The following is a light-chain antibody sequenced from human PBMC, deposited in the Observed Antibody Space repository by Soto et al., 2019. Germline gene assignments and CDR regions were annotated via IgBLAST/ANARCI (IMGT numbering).Light chain of an antibody. V-gene: IGKV3-20*01. J-gene: IGKJ4*01. CDR3: QQYGSSPLT. CDR1: QSVSSSY. Sequence: EIVLTQSPGTLSLSPGERATISCRASQSVSSSYLAWYKQKPGQAPRLLIYGASSRATGIPDRFSGSGSGTEFTLTISRLEPEDFEVYYCQQYGSSPLTFGGGTKVDI. CDR2: GAS.